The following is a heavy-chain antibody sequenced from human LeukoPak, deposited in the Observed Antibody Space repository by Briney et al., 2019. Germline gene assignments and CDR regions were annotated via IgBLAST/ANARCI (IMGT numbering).Heavy chain of an antibody. D-gene: IGHD6-13*01. CDR3: ARGIAQNGFDP. V-gene: IGHV1-2*06. CDR2: INPNSGGT. CDR1: RWSFTGYY. J-gene: IGHJ5*02. Sequence: ASVKVSCKASRWSFTGYYIHWVRQAPGQGLEWMGRINPNSGGTNYPQKFHGRVTLTTDTSISTAYMELSRLRSDDTAVYYCARGIAQNGFDPWGQGTLVTV.